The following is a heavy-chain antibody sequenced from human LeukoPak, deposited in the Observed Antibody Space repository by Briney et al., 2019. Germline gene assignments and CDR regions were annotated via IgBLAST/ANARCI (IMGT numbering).Heavy chain of an antibody. CDR1: GYTFTSYD. J-gene: IGHJ5*02. V-gene: IGHV1-8*01. CDR3: ARDGSGSQGVNWFDP. Sequence: ASVKVSCKASGYTFTSYDINWVRQATGQGLEWMRWMNPNSGNTGYAQKFQGRVTMTRNTSISTAYMELSSLRSEDTAVYYCARDGSGSQGVNWFDPWGPGTQVTVSS. CDR2: MNPNSGNT. D-gene: IGHD3-10*01.